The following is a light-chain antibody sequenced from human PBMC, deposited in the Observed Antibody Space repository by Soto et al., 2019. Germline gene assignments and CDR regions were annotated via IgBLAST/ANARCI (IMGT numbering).Light chain of an antibody. CDR2: DAS. V-gene: IGKV1-5*01. CDR1: QSISSW. Sequence: IQLTQSPSSLSASVGDRVTITCRASQSISSWLAWFQQRPGKAPRLLIYDASTLESGVPSRFSGGGSGTEFTLTISGLQPDDFATYYCQQYNSYSRGTFGQGTKVDIK. J-gene: IGKJ1*01. CDR3: QQYNSYSRGT.